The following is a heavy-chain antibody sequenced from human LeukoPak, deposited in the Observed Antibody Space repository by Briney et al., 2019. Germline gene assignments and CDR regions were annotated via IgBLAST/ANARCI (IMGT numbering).Heavy chain of an antibody. CDR1: GYTFTGYY. CDR3: ARDRELWFGELLPLDY. CDR2: INPNSGGT. D-gene: IGHD3-10*01. Sequence: ASVKLSSKASGYTFTGYYIHWVRQAPGQGLEWMGWINPNSGGTNYAQKFQGRVTMTRDTSISTAYMELSRLRSDDTAVYYCARDRELWFGELLPLDYWGQGTLVTVSS. V-gene: IGHV1-2*02. J-gene: IGHJ4*02.